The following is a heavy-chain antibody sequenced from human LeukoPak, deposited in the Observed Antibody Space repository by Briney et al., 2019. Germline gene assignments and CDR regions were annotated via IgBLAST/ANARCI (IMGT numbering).Heavy chain of an antibody. J-gene: IGHJ5*02. Sequence: GASVKVSCKASGYTFTGYYMHWVRQAPGQGLEWMGWINPNNGGTNYAQKFQGRVTMTRDTSISTAYMVLSRLRSDDTAVYYCARDFRSSWYSSNWFDPWGQGTLVTVSS. D-gene: IGHD6-13*01. V-gene: IGHV1-2*02. CDR3: ARDFRSSWYSSNWFDP. CDR2: INPNNGGT. CDR1: GYTFTGYY.